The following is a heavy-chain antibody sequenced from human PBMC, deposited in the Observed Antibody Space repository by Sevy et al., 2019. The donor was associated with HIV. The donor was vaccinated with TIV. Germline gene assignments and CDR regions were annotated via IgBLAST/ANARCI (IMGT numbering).Heavy chain of an antibody. CDR2: IRSRGDNQ. J-gene: IGHJ4*02. D-gene: IGHD1-20*01. V-gene: IGHV3-30*02. CDR3: SRESIDYNIPFEY. CDR1: GFTFSNYD. Sequence: GSLRLSCAASGFTFSNYDMHWVRQTPGKGLEWVEIIRSRGDNQYYADSVKGRFTVSRDNSKNTLYLLMNSLRGEDTAVYYCSRESIDYNIPFEYWGQGTLVTVSS.